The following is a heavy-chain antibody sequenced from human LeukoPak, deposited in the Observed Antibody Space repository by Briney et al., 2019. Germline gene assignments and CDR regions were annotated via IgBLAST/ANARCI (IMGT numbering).Heavy chain of an antibody. CDR2: ISRDGKRQ. V-gene: IGHV3-30*03. CDR1: GFIFNNYD. Sequence: GGSLRLSCATSGFIFNNYDPHWVRQAPGKGLEWLSTISRDGKRQFYTDSVKGRFTISRDDSRNTLYLQMNSLRPEDTAVYYCARDRLNRAYCGNDCYSAAFDYWGQGTLVTVSS. J-gene: IGHJ4*02. D-gene: IGHD2-21*02. CDR3: ARDRLNRAYCGNDCYSAAFDY.